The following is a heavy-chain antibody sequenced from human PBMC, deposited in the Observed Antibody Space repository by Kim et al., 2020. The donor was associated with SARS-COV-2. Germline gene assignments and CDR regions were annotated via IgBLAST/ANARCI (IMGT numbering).Heavy chain of an antibody. CDR2: INSDGSSI. J-gene: IGHJ4*02. CDR1: GFSFSDYY. CDR3: VRETTY. Sequence: GGSLRLSCAASGFSFSDYYMSWIRQAPGKGLEWVAYINSDGSSIKYADSVNGRFTVSRDNAKKSLSLQMNSLTPEDTAASYCVRETTYGGQGTLVP. V-gene: IGHV3-11*01.